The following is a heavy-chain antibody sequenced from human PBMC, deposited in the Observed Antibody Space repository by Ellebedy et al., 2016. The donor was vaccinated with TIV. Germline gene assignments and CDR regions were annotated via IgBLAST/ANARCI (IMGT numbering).Heavy chain of an antibody. Sequence: GESLKISCAASGFTFSNYAMSWVRQAPGKGLEWVAGFGVSGDTTYYVDSVKGRFTISRDNSRNTLYLYMNSLRADDTAIYYCARGKSGTFIHHASDSWGQGTLVTVSS. V-gene: IGHV3-23*01. CDR2: FGVSGDTT. CDR1: GFTFSNYA. J-gene: IGHJ4*02. CDR3: ARGKSGTFIHHASDS. D-gene: IGHD3-16*01.